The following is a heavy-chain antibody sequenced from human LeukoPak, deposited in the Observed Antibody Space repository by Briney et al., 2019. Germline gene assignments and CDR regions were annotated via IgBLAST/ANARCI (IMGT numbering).Heavy chain of an antibody. J-gene: IGHJ4*02. V-gene: IGHV4-34*01. D-gene: IGHD4-11*01. CDR1: GGSFSGYY. CDR2: INHSGST. Sequence: SETLSLTCAVYGGSFSGYYWSWIRQPPGKGLEWIGEINHSGSTNYNPSLKSRVTISVDTSKNQFSLKLSSVTAADTAVYCCASTLQPPDYWGQGTLVTVSS. CDR3: ASTLQPPDY.